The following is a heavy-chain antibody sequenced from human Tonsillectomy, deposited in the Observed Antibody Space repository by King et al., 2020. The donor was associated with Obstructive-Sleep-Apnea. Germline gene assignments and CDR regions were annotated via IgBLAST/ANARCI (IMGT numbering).Heavy chain of an antibody. V-gene: IGHV3-33*01. D-gene: IGHD2-15*01. J-gene: IGHJ4*02. CDR1: GFTFSSYG. CDR2: IWYDGSNQ. Sequence: VQLVESGGGVVQPGRSLRLSCAASGFTFSSYGMHWVRQAPGKGLEWVAVIWYDGSNQYYADSVKGRFTISRDNSKNTLYLQMNSLRAEDTAVYYCTRTLSVVVAATPFDYWGQGTLVTVSS. CDR3: TRTLSVVVAATPFDY.